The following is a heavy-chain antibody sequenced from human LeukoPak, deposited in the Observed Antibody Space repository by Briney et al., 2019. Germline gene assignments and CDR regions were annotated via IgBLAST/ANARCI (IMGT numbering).Heavy chain of an antibody. CDR2: IYYGGST. Sequence: SETLSLTCTVSGGSISSYYWSWIAQPPGKGLEWIGYIYYGGSTNYNPSLKSRVTISVDTSKNQFSLKLSSVTAADTAVYYRARQDRGSSDHFDYWGQGTLVTVSS. J-gene: IGHJ4*02. CDR1: GGSISSYY. D-gene: IGHD1-26*01. CDR3: ARQDRGSSDHFDY. V-gene: IGHV4-59*08.